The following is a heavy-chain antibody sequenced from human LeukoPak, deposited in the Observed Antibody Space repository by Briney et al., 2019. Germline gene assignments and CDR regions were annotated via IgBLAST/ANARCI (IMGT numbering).Heavy chain of an antibody. CDR3: ARVAGGVGATNGIDY. CDR1: GFTFSSYS. V-gene: IGHV3-48*01. D-gene: IGHD1-26*01. Sequence: GGSLRLSCAASGFTFSSYSMNWVRQAPGRGLEGGSYISSSSSTIYYADSVKGRFTISRDNAKNSLYLQMNSLRAEDTAVYYCARVAGGVGATNGIDYWGQGTLVTVSS. CDR2: ISSSSSTI. J-gene: IGHJ4*02.